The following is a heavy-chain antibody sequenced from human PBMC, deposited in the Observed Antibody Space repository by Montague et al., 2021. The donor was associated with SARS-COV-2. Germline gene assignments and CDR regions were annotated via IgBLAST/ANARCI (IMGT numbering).Heavy chain of an antibody. Sequence: TLSLTCTVSGGSFNSGAYFWSWIRQHPEKGLDRIACIYYSGNTYYNPSLKSRVALSVDTSKKQFSLNLTSVTAADTATYYCARGVIAAPGYFDYWGQGTLVTVSS. CDR3: ARGVIAAPGYFDY. J-gene: IGHJ4*02. CDR1: GGSFNSGAYF. V-gene: IGHV4-31*03. D-gene: IGHD2-15*01. CDR2: IYYSGNT.